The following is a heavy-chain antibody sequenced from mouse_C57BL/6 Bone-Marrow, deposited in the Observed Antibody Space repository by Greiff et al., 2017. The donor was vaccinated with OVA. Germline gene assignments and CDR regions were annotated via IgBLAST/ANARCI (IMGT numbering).Heavy chain of an antibody. Sequence: QVQLKESGAELARPGASVKMSCKASGYTFTSYTIHWVKQRPGQGLEWIGYIDPTNDYTNYNQKFKGKATFTADKSSSTAFMHLSSLTSEDSAVYYCTRGYYCYYWGRGTTLTVSS. V-gene: IGHV1-4*01. CDR2: IDPTNDYT. CDR3: TRGYYCYY. CDR1: GYTFTSYT. J-gene: IGHJ2*01.